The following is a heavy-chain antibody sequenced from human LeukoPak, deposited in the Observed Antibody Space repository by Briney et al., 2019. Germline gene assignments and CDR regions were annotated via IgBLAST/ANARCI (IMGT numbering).Heavy chain of an antibody. V-gene: IGHV3-30*04. J-gene: IGHJ4*02. Sequence: GGSLRLSCAASGFTFSSHAMHWVRQAPGKGLEWVAVISYDTSNKYYVDSVKGRFTISRDNSKDTLYLEMNSLRAEDRAVYYCAKDQDGSGGFDYWGQGTLVTVSS. CDR2: ISYDTSNK. D-gene: IGHD3-10*01. CDR1: GFTFSSHA. CDR3: AKDQDGSGGFDY.